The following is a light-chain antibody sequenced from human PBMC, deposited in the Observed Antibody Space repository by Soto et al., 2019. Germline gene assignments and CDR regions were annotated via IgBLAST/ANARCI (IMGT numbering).Light chain of an antibody. CDR2: LGS. CDR3: MQALQTPFT. V-gene: IGKV2-28*01. J-gene: IGKJ3*01. Sequence: DIVMTQSPLSLPVTPGEPASISCRSSQSLLHTNGYNFLDWFLQKPGQSPRLLIYLGSTRASGVPDRFSGSGSGTDFTLKINRVEAEDVGVYYCMQALQTPFTFGPGTKVEI. CDR1: QSLLHTNGYNF.